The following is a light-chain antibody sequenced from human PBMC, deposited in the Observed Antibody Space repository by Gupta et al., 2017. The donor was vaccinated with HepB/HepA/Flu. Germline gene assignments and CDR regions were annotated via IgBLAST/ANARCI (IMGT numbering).Light chain of an antibody. CDR3: QVWDPTSDILV. CDR1: DIGSKS. J-gene: IGLJ1*01. V-gene: IGLV3-21*04. CDR2: FDS. Sequence: SYVLTQPPSVSVAPGKTARLTCGGPDIGSKSVHWYQQKPGQAPVVVILFDSDRPSGIPDRFSGSNYGGTATLSISRVEAGDEADYYCQVWDPTSDILVFGTGTKVTVL.